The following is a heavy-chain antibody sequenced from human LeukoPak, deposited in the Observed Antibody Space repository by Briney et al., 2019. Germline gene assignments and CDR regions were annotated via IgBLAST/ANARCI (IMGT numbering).Heavy chain of an antibody. Sequence: SGGSLRLYCAASGFTFSSYAMHWVRQAPGQGQEYVSAISSNGGSTYYANSVKGRFTISRDNSKNTLYLQMGSLRAEDMAVYYCARVYSSGWYWWGAFDYWGQGTLVTVSS. CDR3: ARVYSSGWYWWGAFDY. D-gene: IGHD6-19*01. CDR2: ISSNGGST. J-gene: IGHJ4*02. CDR1: GFTFSSYA. V-gene: IGHV3-64*01.